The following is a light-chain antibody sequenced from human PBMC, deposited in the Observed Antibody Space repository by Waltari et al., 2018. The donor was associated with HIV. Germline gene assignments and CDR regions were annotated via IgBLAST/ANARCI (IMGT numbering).Light chain of an antibody. CDR2: EVF. CDR1: TSAFGLYNF. V-gene: IGLV2-14*01. J-gene: IGLJ2*01. CDR3: ASFTSNYTLI. Sequence: QSTLTQPASVSGSPGQSITISCPGSTSAFGLYNFISWYQQHPGGVPKVIIYEVFSRPSGISSRFSGSRSANTASLTISWLQLEDEADYYCASFTSNYTLIFGGGTKVTVL.